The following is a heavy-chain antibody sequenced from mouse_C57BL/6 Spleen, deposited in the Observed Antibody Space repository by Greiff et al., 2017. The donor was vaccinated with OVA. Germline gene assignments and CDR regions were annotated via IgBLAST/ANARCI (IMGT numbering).Heavy chain of an antibody. J-gene: IGHJ4*01. CDR2: IDPETGGT. CDR1: GYTFTDYE. D-gene: IGHD1-1*01. CDR3: TRDYYGSSGKAMDY. V-gene: IGHV1-15*01. Sequence: VQLQQSGAELVRPGASVTLSCKASGYTFTDYEMHWVKQTPVHGLEWIGAIDPETGGTASTQKFKGKAILTADKSSSTAYMELRSLTSEDSAVDYCTRDYYGSSGKAMDYWGQGTSVTVSS.